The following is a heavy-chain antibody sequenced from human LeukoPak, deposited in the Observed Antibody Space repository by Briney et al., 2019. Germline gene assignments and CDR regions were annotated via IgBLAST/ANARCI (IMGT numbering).Heavy chain of an antibody. V-gene: IGHV3-7*01. J-gene: IGHJ3*02. CDR1: GFTFRHYW. D-gene: IGHD3-22*01. CDR3: ARDVNKITMILPDAFDI. Sequence: GGSLRLSCAASGFTFRHYWMSWVRQAPGKGLEWVANMNQDGREKYYVDSVKGRFTISRDNAKNSVYLQMNSLRVEDTAVYYCARDVNKITMILPDAFDIWGPGTMVTVSS. CDR2: MNQDGREK.